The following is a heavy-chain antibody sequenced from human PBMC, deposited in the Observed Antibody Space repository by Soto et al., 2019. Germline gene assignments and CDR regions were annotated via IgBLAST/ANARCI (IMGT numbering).Heavy chain of an antibody. CDR1: GGSITSANYY. D-gene: IGHD1-26*01. V-gene: IGHV4-31*03. CDR3: ARLALHVGQLSRNWLDP. Sequence: QVQLQESGPGLVKPSQTLSLSCSISGGSITSANYYWIWIRLFPGKGLEWIGYIYSSGTTHYNPSHKTRDTQSFSTTNNRFSREAKPPTAAATGVYYCARLALHVGQLSRNWLDPWGPGALVTVSS. CDR2: IYSSGTT. J-gene: IGHJ5*02.